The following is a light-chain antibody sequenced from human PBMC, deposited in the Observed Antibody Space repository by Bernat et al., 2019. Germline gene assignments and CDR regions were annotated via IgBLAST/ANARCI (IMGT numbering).Light chain of an antibody. CDR2: RDN. CDR3: QAWDISTGV. V-gene: IGLV3-1*01. Sequence: SYELTQPPSVSVSPGQTASITCSGDRLANTCWYQQKPGQSPVVVIFRDNKRPSGIPERFSGSNSGNTATLTISGTQAMDEADYYCQAWDISTGVFGGGTKLTVL. J-gene: IGLJ3*02. CDR1: RLAN.